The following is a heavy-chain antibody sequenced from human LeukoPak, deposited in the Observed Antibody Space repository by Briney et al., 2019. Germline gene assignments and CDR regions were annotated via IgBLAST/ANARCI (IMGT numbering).Heavy chain of an antibody. D-gene: IGHD5-18*01. J-gene: IGHJ4*02. V-gene: IGHV3-53*01. CDR3: ARVRSYGTFDY. CDR1: GFTDSSNY. CDR2: IYSGGST. Sequence: GGSLTLSCAASGFTDSSNYMSWVRQAPGKGLEWVSVIYSGGSTYYADSVKGRFTISRDNSKNTLYLQMNSLRAEDTAVYYCARVRSYGTFDYWGQGTLVTVSS.